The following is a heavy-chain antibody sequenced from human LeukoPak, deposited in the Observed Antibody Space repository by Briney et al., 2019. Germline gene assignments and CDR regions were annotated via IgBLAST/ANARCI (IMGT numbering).Heavy chain of an antibody. V-gene: IGHV3-23*01. Sequence: GGSLRLSCAASGFTFSSYAMSWVRQAPGKGLEWVSAISGSGGSTYYADSVKGRFTISRDNSKNTLYLQMNSLRAEDTAVYYCAKDRGRLSGSTFGDFQHWGQGTLVTVSS. CDR1: GFTFSSYA. CDR3: AKDRGRLSGSTFGDFQH. D-gene: IGHD3-16*01. CDR2: ISGSGGST. J-gene: IGHJ1*01.